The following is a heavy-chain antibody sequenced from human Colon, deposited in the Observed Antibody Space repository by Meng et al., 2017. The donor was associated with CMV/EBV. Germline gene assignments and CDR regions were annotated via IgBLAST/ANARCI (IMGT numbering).Heavy chain of an antibody. J-gene: IGHJ4*02. CDR1: GFNFRNSA. V-gene: IGHV3-23*01. CDR3: ARRGTGGRSFDY. CDR2: ISGGATST. D-gene: IGHD3-16*01. Sequence: GESLKISCEVSGFNFRNSAMSWVRQAPGKGLEWVSGISGGATSTYYADSVKGRFTISRDTPKNTLFLQLNSLRAEDTAVYYCARRGTGGRSFDYWGQGTLVTVSS.